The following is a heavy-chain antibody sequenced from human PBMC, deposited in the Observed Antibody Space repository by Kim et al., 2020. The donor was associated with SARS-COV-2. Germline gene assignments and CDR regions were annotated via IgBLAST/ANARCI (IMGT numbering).Heavy chain of an antibody. CDR3: ARFLRRTGRDV. V-gene: IGHV3-11*01. D-gene: IGHD4-17*01. CDR1: GFIFSDYY. Sequence: GGSMRLSCTASGFIFSDYYMTWIRQAPGKGLEWISYISTSGNTIDYADSVKGRYTISRDNANNSVSLQINSLRAEDTAVYYCARFLRRTGRDVWGQGTT. CDR2: ISTSGNTI. J-gene: IGHJ6*02.